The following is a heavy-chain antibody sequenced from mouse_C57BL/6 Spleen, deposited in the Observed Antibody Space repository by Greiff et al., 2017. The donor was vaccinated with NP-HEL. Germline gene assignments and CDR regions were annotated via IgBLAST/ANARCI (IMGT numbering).Heavy chain of an antibody. CDR2: IDPSDSYT. D-gene: IGHD1-1*01. J-gene: IGHJ2*01. CDR1: GYTFTSYW. V-gene: IGHV1-69*01. CDR3: ARGIDYYGGDY. Sequence: VQLQQPGAELVMPGASVKLSCKASGYTFTSYWMHWVKQRPGQGLEWIGEIDPSDSYTNYNQKFKGKSTLTVDKSSSTAYMQLSSLTSEDSAVYYCARGIDYYGGDYWGQGTTLTVSS.